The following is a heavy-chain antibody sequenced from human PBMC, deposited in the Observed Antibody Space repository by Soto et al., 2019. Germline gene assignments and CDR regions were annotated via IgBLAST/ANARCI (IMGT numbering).Heavy chain of an antibody. J-gene: IGHJ4*02. D-gene: IGHD2-15*01. CDR2: ISWNSGSL. CDR1: GFTFDDYA. Sequence: EVQLVESGGGLVQPGRSLRLSCAASGFTFDDYAMHWVRQAPGKGLEWVSGISWNSGSLGYADSVKGRFTIYRDNAKNSRYLQMNSLRAEDTALYYGANDGGSGGSGSDYWGQGTLVTVST. V-gene: IGHV3-9*01. CDR3: ANDGGSGGSGSDY.